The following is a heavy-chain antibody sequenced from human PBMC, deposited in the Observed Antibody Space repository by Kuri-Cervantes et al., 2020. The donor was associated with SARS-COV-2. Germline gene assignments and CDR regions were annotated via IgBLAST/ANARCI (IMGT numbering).Heavy chain of an antibody. CDR1: GDSITNYY. D-gene: IGHD3/OR15-3a*01. Sequence: SETLSLTCTVSGDSITNYYLTWIRQPLGKGLEWIGYVSYNGATAYNPSLKSRVTMSLDTSKNQFSLRLSSVTAADTAVYYCSGRVDFSSVDYWGQGTRVTVSS. CDR3: SGRVDFSSVDY. J-gene: IGHJ4*02. CDR2: VSYNGAT. V-gene: IGHV4-59*01.